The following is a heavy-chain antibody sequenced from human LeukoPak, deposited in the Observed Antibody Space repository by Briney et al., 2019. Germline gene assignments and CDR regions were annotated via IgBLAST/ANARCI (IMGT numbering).Heavy chain of an antibody. V-gene: IGHV4-31*03. CDR3: ARVPSSGYYGAFDY. D-gene: IGHD3-22*01. J-gene: IGHJ4*02. CDR1: GGSISSGGYY. CDR2: IYYSGST. Sequence: SETLSLTCTVSGGSISSGGYYWSWIRQHPGKGLEWIGYIYYSGSTYYNPSLKSRVTISVDTSKNQFSLKLSSVTAADTAVYYCARVPSSGYYGAFDYWGQGTLVTVSS.